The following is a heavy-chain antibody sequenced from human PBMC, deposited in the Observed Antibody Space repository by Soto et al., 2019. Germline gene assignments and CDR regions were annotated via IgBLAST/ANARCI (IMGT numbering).Heavy chain of an antibody. CDR2: ISYDGSNK. V-gene: IGHV3-30*18. Sequence: GSLRLSCAASGFTFSSYGMHWVRQAPGKGLEWVAVISYDGSNKYYADSVKGRFTISRDNSKNTLYLQMNSLRAEDTAVYYCAKDPSFVVVPAYYFDYWGQGTLVTVSS. CDR3: AKDPSFVVVPAYYFDY. D-gene: IGHD2-2*01. J-gene: IGHJ4*02. CDR1: GFTFSSYG.